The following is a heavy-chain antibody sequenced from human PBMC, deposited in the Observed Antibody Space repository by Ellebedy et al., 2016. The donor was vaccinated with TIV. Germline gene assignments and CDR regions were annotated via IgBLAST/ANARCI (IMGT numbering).Heavy chain of an antibody. CDR3: ARGGGYYGDY. V-gene: IGHV3-30*03. Sequence: GESLKISXAASGFTFSSYGMHWVRQAPGKGLEWVAVISYDGSNKYYADSVKGRFTISRDNSKNTLYLQMNSLKTEDTAVYYCARGGGYYGDYWGQGTLVTVSS. J-gene: IGHJ4*02. D-gene: IGHD3-3*01. CDR1: GFTFSSYG. CDR2: ISYDGSNK.